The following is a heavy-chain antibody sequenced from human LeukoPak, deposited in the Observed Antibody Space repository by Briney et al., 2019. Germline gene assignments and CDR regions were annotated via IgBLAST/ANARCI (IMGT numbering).Heavy chain of an antibody. J-gene: IGHJ4*02. D-gene: IGHD3-16*01. CDR2: ISSSSSTI. V-gene: IGHV3-48*01. Sequence: QPGGSLRLSCAASGFTFRSYSMNWVRQAPGKGLEWVSYISSSSSTIYYADSVKGRFTISRDNAKNSLYLQMNSLRAEDTAVYYCAGAVSFDHWGQGTLVTVSS. CDR3: AGAVSFDH. CDR1: GFTFRSYS.